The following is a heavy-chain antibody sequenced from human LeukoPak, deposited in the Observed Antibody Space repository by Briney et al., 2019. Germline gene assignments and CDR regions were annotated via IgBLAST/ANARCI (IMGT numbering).Heavy chain of an antibody. CDR2: IYNGGST. Sequence: PGGSLRLSCAASGFTVSTNYMNWVRQAPGRGVEWVSIIYNGGSTNYAYSVKGRFTISRDNSKNTLYLQMNSLRGEDTAVYYCTRSSSGWYSYWGQGTLVTVSS. D-gene: IGHD6-19*01. CDR1: GFTVSTNY. J-gene: IGHJ4*02. CDR3: TRSSSGWYSY. V-gene: IGHV3-66*01.